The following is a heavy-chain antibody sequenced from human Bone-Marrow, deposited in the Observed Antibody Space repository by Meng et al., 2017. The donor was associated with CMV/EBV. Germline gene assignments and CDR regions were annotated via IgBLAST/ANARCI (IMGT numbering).Heavy chain of an antibody. D-gene: IGHD3-3*01. J-gene: IGHJ6*02. CDR3: ARDTAPSYYHFWSGYYGDYYYYGIDV. V-gene: IGHV1-18*01. Sequence: ASVKVSCKASGYTFTSYGISWVRQAPGQGLEWMGWISAYNGNTNYAQKLQGRVTMTTDTSTSTAYMELRSLRSDVTAVYYCARDTAPSYYHFWSGYYGDYYYYGIDVWGQGPTVTVSS. CDR1: GYTFTSYG. CDR2: ISAYNGNT.